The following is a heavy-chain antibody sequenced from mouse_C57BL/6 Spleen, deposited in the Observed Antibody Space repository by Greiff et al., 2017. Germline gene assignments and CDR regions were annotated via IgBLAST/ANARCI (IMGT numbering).Heavy chain of an antibody. CDR3: VCSGVTSWFGC. CDR1: GYTFTSYW. CDR2: IYPGSGST. Sequence: QVQLQQPGAELVKPGASVKMSCTASGYTFTSYWITWVKQRPGQGLEWIGDIYPGSGSTNYNEKFKGKATLTVDTSSSTAYMQLSSLTSGDSAVYYCVCSGVTSWFGCWGQGALVTVSA. V-gene: IGHV1-55*01. D-gene: IGHD2-2*01. J-gene: IGHJ3*01.